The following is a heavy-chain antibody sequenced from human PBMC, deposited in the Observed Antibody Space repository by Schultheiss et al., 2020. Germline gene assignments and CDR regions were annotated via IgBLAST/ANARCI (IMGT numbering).Heavy chain of an antibody. D-gene: IGHD3-22*01. V-gene: IGHV3-7*01. CDR2: IKQDGSEK. CDR1: GFTFSSYG. CDR3: ARDPISPPYDSSGLTYYYYGMDV. J-gene: IGHJ6*02. Sequence: GGSLRLSCAASGFTFSSYGMHWVRQAPGKGLEWVANIKQDGSEKYYVDSVKGRFTISRDNAKNSLYLQMNSLRAEDTAVYYCARDPISPPYDSSGLTYYYYGMDVWGQGTTVTVSS.